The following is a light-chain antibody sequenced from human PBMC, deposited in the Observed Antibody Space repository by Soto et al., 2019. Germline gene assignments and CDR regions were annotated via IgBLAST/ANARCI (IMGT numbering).Light chain of an antibody. V-gene: IGKV1-5*03. J-gene: IGKJ2*01. CDR3: QSYDSYSYT. CDR2: KAS. Sequence: DIQMTQSPSTLSASVGDRVTITCRASQNIDISLAWYQQKPGKAPNLLIYKASILESGVPSRFSGSGSGTEFTITISSLQPDDFATYFCQSYDSYSYTFGQGTNLQIK. CDR1: QNIDIS.